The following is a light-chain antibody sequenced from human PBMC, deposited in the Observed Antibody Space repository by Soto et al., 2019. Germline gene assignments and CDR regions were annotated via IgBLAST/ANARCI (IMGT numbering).Light chain of an antibody. J-gene: IGLJ1*01. Sequence: QPVLTQPPSVSGAPGQRVTISCTGSSSNIGAPYDVHWFQQLPGTAPKLLIYSNSNRPSGVPDRFSGSKSGTSASLAITGLQAEDEADYYCQSYDRSLRGCVFGTGTKLTVL. CDR3: QSYDRSLRGCV. CDR1: SSNIGAPYD. V-gene: IGLV1-40*01. CDR2: SNS.